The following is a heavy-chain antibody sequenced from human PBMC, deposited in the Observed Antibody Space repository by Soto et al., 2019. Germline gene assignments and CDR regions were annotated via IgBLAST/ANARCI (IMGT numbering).Heavy chain of an antibody. V-gene: IGHV3-53*02. CDR2: TFSGGST. Sequence: EVQLVETGGGLIQPGGSLRLSCLASGYTVTTNYMIWVRQPPGKGLEWVSTTFSGGSTNYADSVRGRFSISRDNSKNTVYLQMNNLRVEDTAVYYRAKKSPSSIQGWAFAMDVWGQGTTVSVSS. J-gene: IGHJ6*02. CDR3: AKKSPSSIQGWAFAMDV. CDR1: GYTVTTNY. D-gene: IGHD1-26*01.